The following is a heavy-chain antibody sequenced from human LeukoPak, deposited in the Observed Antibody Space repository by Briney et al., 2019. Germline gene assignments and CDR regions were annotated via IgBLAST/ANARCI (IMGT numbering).Heavy chain of an antibody. D-gene: IGHD5-18*01. CDR1: GGSFSGYY. Sequence: PSETLSLTCAVYGGSFSGYYWSWIRQPPGKGLEWIGEINHSGSTNYNPSLKSRVTISVDTSKNQFSLKLSSVTAADTAVYYCARGRRGYSYGPGSGPFDYWGQGTLVTVSS. CDR3: ARGRRGYSYGPGSGPFDY. J-gene: IGHJ4*02. CDR2: INHSGST. V-gene: IGHV4-34*01.